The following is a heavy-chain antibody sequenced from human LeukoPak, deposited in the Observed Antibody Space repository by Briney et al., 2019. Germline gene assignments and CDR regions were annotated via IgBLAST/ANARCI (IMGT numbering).Heavy chain of an antibody. CDR2: IYYTGST. J-gene: IGHJ4*02. D-gene: IGHD5-12*01. CDR1: GASISGYY. CDR3: ARAPSAYYFVSFDY. V-gene: IGHV4-59*01. Sequence: SETLSLTCTVSGASISGYYWTWVRQPPGKRLEWIGYIYYTGSTNYNPSLKTRVTFSVATSKSQFSLKLTSVTAADTAVYYCARAPSAYYFVSFDYWGQGALVTVSS.